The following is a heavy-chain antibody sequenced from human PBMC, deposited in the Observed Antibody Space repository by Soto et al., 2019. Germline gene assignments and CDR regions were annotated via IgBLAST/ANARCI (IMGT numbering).Heavy chain of an antibody. J-gene: IGHJ4*02. Sequence: GGSLRLSCAASGFTFSSYAMHWVRQAPGKGLEWVAVISYDGSNKYYADSVKGRFTISRDNSKNTLYLQMNSLRAEDTAVYYCARGSTQLLGPLGYFDYSGQGTLVTVSS. CDR1: GFTFSSYA. V-gene: IGHV3-30-3*01. CDR2: ISYDGSNK. CDR3: ARGSTQLLGPLGYFDY. D-gene: IGHD2-2*01.